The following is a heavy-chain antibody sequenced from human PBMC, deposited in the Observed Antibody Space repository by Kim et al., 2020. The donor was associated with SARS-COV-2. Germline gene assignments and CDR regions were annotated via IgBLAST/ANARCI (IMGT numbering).Heavy chain of an antibody. CDR2: IYHSGST. V-gene: IGHV4-38-2*01. CDR3: ARHPMTASSRDFDY. Sequence: SETLSLTCAVSGYSISSDYYWGWIRQPPGKGLEWIGSIYHSGSTYYNPSLNSRVTMSIDASKNQFSLKLNSVTAADTALYYCARHPMTASSRDFDYWGQGTLVTVSS. J-gene: IGHJ4*02. D-gene: IGHD6-13*01. CDR1: GYSISSDYY.